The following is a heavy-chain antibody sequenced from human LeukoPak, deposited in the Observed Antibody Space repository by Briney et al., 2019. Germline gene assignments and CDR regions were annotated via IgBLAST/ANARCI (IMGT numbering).Heavy chain of an antibody. CDR2: IYPGDSDT. Sequence: GESLKISCKGSGYSFTSYWIGWVRQMPGKGLEWMGIIYPGDSDTRYSPSFQGQVTISADKSISTAYLQWSSRKASDTAMYYCARRRYCSGGSCYTAYYFDYWGQGTLVTVSS. CDR3: ARRRYCSGGSCYTAYYFDY. D-gene: IGHD2-15*01. V-gene: IGHV5-51*01. J-gene: IGHJ4*02. CDR1: GYSFTSYW.